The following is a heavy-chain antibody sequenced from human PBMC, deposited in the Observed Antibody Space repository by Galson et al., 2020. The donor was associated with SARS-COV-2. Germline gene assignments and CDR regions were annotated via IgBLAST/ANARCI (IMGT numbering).Heavy chain of an antibody. CDR3: AGLVGRHYYDSSAYNH. CDR2: FYTSGNT. J-gene: IGHJ5*02. Sequence: SETLSLTCTVSGGSISSGSYYWSWIRQPAGKGLEWIGRFYTSGNTVYNRSLKSRLTMSLDTSKNQFSLKLSSVTAADTAVYYCAGLVGRHYYDSSAYNHWGQGTLVTVSS. D-gene: IGHD3-22*01. CDR1: GGSISSGSYY. V-gene: IGHV4-61*02.